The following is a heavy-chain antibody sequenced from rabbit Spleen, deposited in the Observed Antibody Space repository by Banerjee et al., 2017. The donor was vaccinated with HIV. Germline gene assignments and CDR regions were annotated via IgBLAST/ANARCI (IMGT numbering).Heavy chain of an antibody. CDR1: GFSFSSDYY. Sequence: QSLEESGGDLVKPGASLTLTCTASGFSFSSDYYMCWVRQAPGKGLECIACIYAGSSSSTYYASWARGRFTISKTSSTTVTLQVTSLTAADTATYFCARGSATMTMVITGFFLALWGPGTLVTVS. CDR2: IYAGSSSST. D-gene: IGHD2-1*01. J-gene: IGHJ4*01. CDR3: ARGSATMTMVITGFFLAL. V-gene: IGHV1S40*01.